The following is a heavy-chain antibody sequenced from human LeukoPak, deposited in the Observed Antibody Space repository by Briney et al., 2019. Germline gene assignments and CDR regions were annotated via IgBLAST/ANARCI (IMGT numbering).Heavy chain of an antibody. V-gene: IGHV3-23*01. Sequence: GGSLRLSCAASGFTFSSHAMSWVRQAPGKGLEWVSLIIGSGVDTYYADSVKGRFTISRDNSKNTLYVQMNSLGGEDTVVYYCAKGPNDSSNYLFDYWGQGTLVTVSS. CDR3: AKGPNDSSNYLFDY. D-gene: IGHD4-11*01. J-gene: IGHJ4*02. CDR2: IIGSGVDT. CDR1: GFTFSSHA.